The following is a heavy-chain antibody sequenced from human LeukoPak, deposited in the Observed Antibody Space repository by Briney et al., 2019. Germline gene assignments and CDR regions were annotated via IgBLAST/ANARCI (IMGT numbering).Heavy chain of an antibody. V-gene: IGHV1-18*01. CDR3: ARVLSLRYFDWVLYADC. CDR1: GYTFTSYG. Sequence: GASVKVSCKASGYTFTSYGISWVRQAPGQGLEWMGWISAYNGNTNYAQKLQGRVTMTTDTSTSTAYMELRSLRSDDTAIYYCARVLSLRYFDWVLYADCWGQGILVTVSS. D-gene: IGHD3-9*01. CDR2: ISAYNGNT. J-gene: IGHJ4*02.